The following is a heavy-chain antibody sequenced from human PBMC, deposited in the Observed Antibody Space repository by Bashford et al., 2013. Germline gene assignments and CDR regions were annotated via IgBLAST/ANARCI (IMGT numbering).Heavy chain of an antibody. CDR3: ARNNPMDV. J-gene: IGHJ6*01. CDR1: GGSISSGGYS. V-gene: IGHV4-30-2*01. Sequence: SETLSLTCAVSGGSISSGGYSWSWIRQPPGKGLEWIGYIYHTGERLLQPRPSRVRVTMSVDRSKNQFSLNLNSVTAADTAVYYCARNNPMDVWGQGTTVTVSS. CDR2: IYHTGER.